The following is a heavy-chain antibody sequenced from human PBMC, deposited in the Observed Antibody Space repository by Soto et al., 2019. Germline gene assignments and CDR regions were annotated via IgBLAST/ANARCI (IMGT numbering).Heavy chain of an antibody. V-gene: IGHV4-59*01. Sequence: SETLSLTCTVSGGSISSYYWSWIRQPPGKGLEWIGYIYYSGSTNYNPSLKSRVTISVDTSKNQFSLKLSSVTAADTAVYYCARGRIFGVVTMPHYYYYGMDVWGQGTTVTVSS. CDR1: GGSISSYY. J-gene: IGHJ6*02. CDR3: ARGRIFGVVTMPHYYYYGMDV. CDR2: IYYSGST. D-gene: IGHD3-3*02.